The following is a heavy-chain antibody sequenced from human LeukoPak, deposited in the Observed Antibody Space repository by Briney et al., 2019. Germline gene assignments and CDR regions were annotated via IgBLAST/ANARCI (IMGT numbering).Heavy chain of an antibody. J-gene: IGHJ5*02. CDR2: ISYDGSNK. CDR3: ARDIGSSSWGVYDP. D-gene: IGHD6-13*01. V-gene: IGHV3-30-3*01. CDR1: GFTFSSYA. Sequence: RSLRLSCAASGFTFSSYAMHWVRQAPGKGLEWVAVISYDGSNKYYADSVKGRFTISRDNAKNSLYLQMNSLRAEDTAVYYCARDIGSSSWGVYDPWGQGTLVTVSS.